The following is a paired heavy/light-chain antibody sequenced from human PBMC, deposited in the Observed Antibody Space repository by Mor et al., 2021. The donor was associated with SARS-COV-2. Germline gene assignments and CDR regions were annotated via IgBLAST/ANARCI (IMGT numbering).Heavy chain of an antibody. J-gene: IGHJ6*02. CDR3: ARDKARYYYDSSGYYYYYGMDV. CDR1: GFTFSSYA. V-gene: IGHV3-30*04. Sequence: QVQLVESGGGVVQPGRSLRLSCAASGFTFSSYAMHWVRQAPGKGLEWVAVISYDGSNKYYADSVKGRFTISRDNSKNTLYLQMNSLRAEDTAVYYCARDKARYYYDSSGYYYYYGMDVWGQGTTVTVSS. D-gene: IGHD3-22*01. CDR2: ISYDGSNK.
Light chain of an antibody. CDR2: AAS. CDR1: QGISSY. CDR3: QQLNSYPRT. J-gene: IGKJ3*01. V-gene: IGKV1-9*01. Sequence: DIQLTQSPSFLSASVGDRVTITCRASQGISSYLAWYQQKPGKAPKLLIYAASTLQSGVPSRFSGSGSGTEFTLTISSLQPEDFATYYCQQLNSYPRTFGPGTKVDIK.